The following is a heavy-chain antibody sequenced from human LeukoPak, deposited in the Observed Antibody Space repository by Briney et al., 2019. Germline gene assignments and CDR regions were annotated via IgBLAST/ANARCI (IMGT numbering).Heavy chain of an antibody. J-gene: IGHJ6*03. Sequence: GGSLRLSCATSGFIFSNYGMHWVRQAPGKGLEWVAFIRHDASTVYYGDSVKGRFTISRDNSENTLYLQMNTLRAEDTAVYYCARAAIAAARIYYYMDVWGKGTTVTVSS. CDR1: GFIFSNYG. V-gene: IGHV3-30*02. CDR2: IRHDASTV. CDR3: ARAAIAAARIYYYMDV. D-gene: IGHD6-13*01.